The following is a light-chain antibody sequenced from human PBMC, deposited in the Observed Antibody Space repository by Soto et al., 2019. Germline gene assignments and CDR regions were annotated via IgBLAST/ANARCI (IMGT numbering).Light chain of an antibody. V-gene: IGKV1-39*01. CDR1: QSISSY. CDR3: QQSYSIPWT. J-gene: IGKJ1*01. Sequence: DIHVTQSPSSLSASVGYRFTITCRASQSISSYLNWYQQKPGKAPKLLIYAASSLQSGVPSRFSGRGSGTDFTLTISSLQPEDFDTYYCQQSYSIPWTFGQGTKVDIK. CDR2: AAS.